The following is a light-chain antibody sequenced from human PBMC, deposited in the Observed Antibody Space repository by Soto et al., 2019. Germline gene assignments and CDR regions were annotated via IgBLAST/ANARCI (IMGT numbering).Light chain of an antibody. V-gene: IGKV1-6*01. CDR2: ASF. CDR3: LQDSKYPRT. CDR1: QDIRTE. J-gene: IGKJ1*01. Sequence: AIQMTQSPSSLSASVGDRVTITCRASQDIRTELGWYQQKPGKAPQLLIYASFNLQSGVPSRFSGSGSGTDFTLTINSLQPEDFATYDCLQDSKYPRTFGQGTKVEIK.